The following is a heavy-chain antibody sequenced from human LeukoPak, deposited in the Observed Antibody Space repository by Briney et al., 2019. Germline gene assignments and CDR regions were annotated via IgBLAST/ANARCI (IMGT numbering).Heavy chain of an antibody. V-gene: IGHV3-9*01. CDR1: GFTFHDTA. CDR2: IGWNSGSI. Sequence: PGRSLRLSCTASGFTFHDTAMHWVRQRPGQGLEWVSGIGWNSGSIGYADSVKGRFTISRDNAKNALYLQMNSLRTEDTAFYFCAKDPSRDYEGSTWGRGTLVTVSS. J-gene: IGHJ4*02. CDR3: AKDPSRDYEGST. D-gene: IGHD4-17*01.